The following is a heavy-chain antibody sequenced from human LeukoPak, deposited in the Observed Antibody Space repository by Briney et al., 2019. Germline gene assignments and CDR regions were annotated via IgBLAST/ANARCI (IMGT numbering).Heavy chain of an antibody. CDR2: IWYDGSNK. Sequence: GGSLRLSCAASGFTFSSYGMHWVRQAPGKGLEWVAVIWYDGSNKYYADSVKGRFTISRDNSKNTLYLQMNSLRAEDTAVYYCAKDGVHTAMGLYGMDVWGQGTTVTVSS. CDR1: GFTFSSYG. V-gene: IGHV3-33*06. J-gene: IGHJ6*02. D-gene: IGHD5-18*01. CDR3: AKDGVHTAMGLYGMDV.